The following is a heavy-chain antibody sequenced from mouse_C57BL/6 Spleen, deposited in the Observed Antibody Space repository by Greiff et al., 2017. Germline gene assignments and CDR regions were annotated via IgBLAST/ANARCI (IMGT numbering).Heavy chain of an antibody. J-gene: IGHJ4*01. CDR2: IDPSDSYT. CDR1: GYTFTSYW. Sequence: QVQLQQPGAELVMPGASVKLSCKASGYTFTSYWMHWVKQRPGQGLEWIGEIDPSDSYTNYNQKFKGKSTLTVDKSSSTAYMQLSSLTSEDSAVYYCARRGNAMDYGGQGTSVTVSS. D-gene: IGHD2-1*01. V-gene: IGHV1-69*01. CDR3: ARRGNAMDY.